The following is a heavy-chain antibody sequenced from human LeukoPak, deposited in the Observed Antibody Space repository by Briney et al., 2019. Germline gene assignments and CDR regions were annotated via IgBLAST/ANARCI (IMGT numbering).Heavy chain of an antibody. J-gene: IGHJ4*02. CDR1: GFTFSSYG. V-gene: IGHV3-30*02. CDR2: IRFDGTNK. CDR3: VFGEG. D-gene: IGHD4-17*01. Sequence: GGSLRLSCAASGFTFSSYGMHWVRQAPGKGLEWVSFIRFDGTNKYYADSVKGRFTISRDNSKNTLYLQMNSLRPEDTAVYYCVFGEGWGQGTLVTVSS.